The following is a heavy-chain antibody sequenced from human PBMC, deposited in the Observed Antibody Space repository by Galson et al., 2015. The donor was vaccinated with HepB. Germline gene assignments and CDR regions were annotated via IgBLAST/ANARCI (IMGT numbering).Heavy chain of an antibody. CDR1: GFTVSSNY. Sequence: SLRLSCAASGFTVSSNYMSWVRQAPGKGLEWVSVIYSGGSTYYADSVKGRFTISRDNSKNTLYLQMNSLRAEDTSVYYCARGVVGATKDVEGYWGQGTLVTVSS. J-gene: IGHJ4*02. D-gene: IGHD1-26*01. CDR3: ARGVVGATKDVEGY. CDR2: IYSGGST. V-gene: IGHV3-53*01.